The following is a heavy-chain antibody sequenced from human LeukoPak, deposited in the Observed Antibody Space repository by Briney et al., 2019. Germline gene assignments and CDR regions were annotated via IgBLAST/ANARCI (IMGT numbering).Heavy chain of an antibody. CDR3: ARRSGIAVAGAFDY. Sequence: GGSLRLSCAASGFTFSNYAMRWVRQAPGKGLEWVSGISGSGDSTYYADSVKGRFTISRDDSKNTLYLQMNSLRAEDTAVYYCARRSGIAVAGAFDYWGQGTLVTVSS. D-gene: IGHD6-19*01. CDR1: GFTFSNYA. J-gene: IGHJ4*02. V-gene: IGHV3-23*01. CDR2: ISGSGDST.